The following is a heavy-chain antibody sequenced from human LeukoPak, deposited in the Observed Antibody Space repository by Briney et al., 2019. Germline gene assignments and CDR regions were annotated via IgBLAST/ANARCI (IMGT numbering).Heavy chain of an antibody. Sequence: PGGSLRLSCAASGFTFNSAWMSWVRQAPGKGLEWVGRIKSKTEGGTRDFAAPVKGRFIISRDDSKNILYLQMSNLKTEDTAVYYCARVAGYCSSTSNCYSDYWGQGTLVTVSS. CDR3: ARVAGYCSSTSNCYSDY. D-gene: IGHD2-2*01. J-gene: IGHJ4*02. CDR1: GFTFNSAW. V-gene: IGHV3-15*01. CDR2: IKSKTEGGTR.